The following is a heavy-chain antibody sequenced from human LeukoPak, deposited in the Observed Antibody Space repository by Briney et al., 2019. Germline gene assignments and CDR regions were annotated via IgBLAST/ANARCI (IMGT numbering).Heavy chain of an antibody. V-gene: IGHV3-48*01. D-gene: IGHD3-10*01. CDR1: GFTVSSYS. J-gene: IGHJ2*01. CDR2: ISSSSSTI. CDR3: SSSLWFGELLKAFDL. Sequence: GGSLRLSCAASGFTVSSYSMNWGRQAPGKGLEWVSYISSSSSTIYYADSVEGRFTISRDNAKNSLYLQMNSLKTEDTAVYYCSSSLWFGELLKAFDLWGRGTPVTVSS.